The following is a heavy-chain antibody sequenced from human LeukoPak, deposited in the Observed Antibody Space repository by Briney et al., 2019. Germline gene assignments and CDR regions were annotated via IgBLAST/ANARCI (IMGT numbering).Heavy chain of an antibody. J-gene: IGHJ4*02. D-gene: IGHD5-12*01. CDR2: MNPNSGNT. CDR3: ARGGLRFICSDH. CDR1: GYTFTNCD. V-gene: IGHV1-8*01. Sequence: ASVKVSCKASGYTFTNCDINWVRQATGQGLEWMGWMNPNSGNTGYAQKFQGRVTMTRNTSISTAYMELSSLRSEDTAVYYCARGGLRFICSDHWGQGTLVTVSS.